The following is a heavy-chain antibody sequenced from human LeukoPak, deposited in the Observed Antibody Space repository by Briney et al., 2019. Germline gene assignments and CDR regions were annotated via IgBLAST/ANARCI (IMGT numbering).Heavy chain of an antibody. CDR2: MNAKTGAT. D-gene: IGHD1-26*01. CDR3: ARQSGTYWGLDY. Sequence: ASVKVSCKASGYTFSIYGITWVRQAPGHGLEWLGWMNAKTGATSSAQKLPGRFTMTRDTSIGTASMEFNSLTSDDTAVYYCARQSGTYWGLDYWGQGTLVTVSS. J-gene: IGHJ4*02. V-gene: IGHV1-18*01. CDR1: GYTFSIYG.